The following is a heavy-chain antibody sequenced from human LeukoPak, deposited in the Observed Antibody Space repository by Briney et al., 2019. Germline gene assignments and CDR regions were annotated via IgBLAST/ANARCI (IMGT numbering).Heavy chain of an antibody. CDR1: GGTFSSYA. J-gene: IGHJ6*02. V-gene: IGHV1-69*13. D-gene: IGHD3-22*01. CDR3: AHYDSSGYYDYYGMDV. Sequence: SVKVSCKASGGTFSSYAISWVRQAPGQGLEWMGGIIPIFGTANYAQKFQGRVTITADESTGTAYMELSSLRSEDTAVYYCAHYDSSGYYDYYGMDVWGQGTTVTVSS. CDR2: IIPIFGTA.